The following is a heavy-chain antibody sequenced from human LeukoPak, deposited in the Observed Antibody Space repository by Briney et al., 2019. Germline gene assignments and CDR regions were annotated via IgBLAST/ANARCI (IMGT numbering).Heavy chain of an antibody. V-gene: IGHV3-33*01. CDR2: TRLDGSIK. CDR3: ARWGGTRQYYFDY. D-gene: IGHD1-1*01. Sequence: PGGSLRLSCAVSGFIFSDYGFHWVRQAPGKGLEWVAVTRLDGSIKQYADSVKGRFTISRDDSKNTLYLQMNFLKSEDTAVYYCARWGGTRQYYFDYWGHGTLVTVSS. J-gene: IGHJ4*01. CDR1: GFIFSDYG.